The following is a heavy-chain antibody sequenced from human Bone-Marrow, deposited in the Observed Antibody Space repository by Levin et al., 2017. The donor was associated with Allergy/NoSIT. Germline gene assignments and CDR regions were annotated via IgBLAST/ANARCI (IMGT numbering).Heavy chain of an antibody. D-gene: IGHD4-17*01. Sequence: LSLTCAASGFTFRSYAMHWVRQAPGKGLDWVSGISGSGGVTYYADSVKGRFTISRDNSKNTMSVQMNTLRADDTAVYYCAREPYGDYVFDSWGQGTLVTVSS. CDR3: AREPYGDYVFDS. CDR1: GFTFRSYA. CDR2: ISGSGGVT. J-gene: IGHJ4*02. V-gene: IGHV3-23*01.